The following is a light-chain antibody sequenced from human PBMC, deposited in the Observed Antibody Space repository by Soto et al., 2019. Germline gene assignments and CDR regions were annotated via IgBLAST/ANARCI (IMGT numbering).Light chain of an antibody. CDR3: QQSGSSPRT. CDR2: RTS. V-gene: IGKV3-20*01. Sequence: EIVMTQSPATLSVSPGERATLSCRASQSISSNLAWYQQKPGQAPRLLMFRTSSRATGFPARFSGSGSGTDFTLTISRLEPEDFAVYYCQQSGSSPRTFGQGTKVDIK. CDR1: QSISSN. J-gene: IGKJ1*01.